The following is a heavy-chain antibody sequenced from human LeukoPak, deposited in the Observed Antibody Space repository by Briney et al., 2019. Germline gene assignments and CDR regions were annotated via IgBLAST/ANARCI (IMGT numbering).Heavy chain of an antibody. CDR2: FDPEDGES. CDR3: ATDPVVRDAFDI. Sequence: ASVKVSCKVSGYTLTELSMHWVRQAPGKGLEWMGGFDPEDGESIYAQKFQGRVTMTEDTSTDTAYMELSSLRSEDTAVYYCATDPVVRDAFDIWGQGTMVTVSS. D-gene: IGHD2-21*01. CDR1: GYTLTELS. J-gene: IGHJ3*02. V-gene: IGHV1-24*01.